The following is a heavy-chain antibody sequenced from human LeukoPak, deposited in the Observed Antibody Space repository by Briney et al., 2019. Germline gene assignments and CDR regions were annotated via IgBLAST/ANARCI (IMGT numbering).Heavy chain of an antibody. V-gene: IGHV3-30*04. CDR2: ISYDGSNK. D-gene: IGHD4/OR15-4a*01. CDR1: GFTFSSYA. Sequence: GGSLRLSCAASGFTFSSYAMHWVRQAPGKGLEWVAVISYDGSNKYYADSVKGRFTISRDNSKNTLYLQMNSLRAEDTAVYYCARDVDYYYWGQGTLVTVSS. J-gene: IGHJ4*02. CDR3: ARDVDYYY.